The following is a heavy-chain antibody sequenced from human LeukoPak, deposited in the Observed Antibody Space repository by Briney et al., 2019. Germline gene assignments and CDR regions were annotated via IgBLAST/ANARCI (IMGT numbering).Heavy chain of an antibody. CDR3: AVVILGTYLDH. D-gene: IGHD2-15*01. Sequence: GGSLRLSCAASGITFSTFAMSWVRQAPGKGREWGSYIGSGSTSIYYGGSVGGRFTVSRDNAKNSLFLQMNRLTADDTGVYYCAVVILGTYLDHWGQGAPVTVSS. V-gene: IGHV3-48*03. CDR1: GITFSTFA. J-gene: IGHJ4*02. CDR2: IGSGSTSI.